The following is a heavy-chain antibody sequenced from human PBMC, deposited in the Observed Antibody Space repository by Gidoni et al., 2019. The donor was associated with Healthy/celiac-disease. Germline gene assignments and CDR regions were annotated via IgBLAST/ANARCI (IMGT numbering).Heavy chain of an antibody. CDR3: ARESGVLLEGGDQLKHKDSSGYYQDY. J-gene: IGHJ4*02. CDR2: INYRGST. V-gene: IGHV4-34*01. D-gene: IGHD3-22*01. Sequence: QVQLQQWVAGLLKPSETLSLTCAVYGGSFSGYYSSWIRHPPGKGLEWIGEINYRGSTNYNPSLKSRVTISVDTGKNQVSLKLLSGTAADTGVYYGARESGVLLEGGDQLKHKDSSGYYQDYWGQGTLVTVSS. CDR1: GGSFSGYY.